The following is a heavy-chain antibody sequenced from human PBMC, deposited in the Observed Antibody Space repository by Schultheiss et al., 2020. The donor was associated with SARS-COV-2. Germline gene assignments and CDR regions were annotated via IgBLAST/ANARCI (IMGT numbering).Heavy chain of an antibody. CDR2: IYYSGST. J-gene: IGHJ6*03. CDR1: GGSISSGDYY. CDR3: ARGPVQRLVYYYYYYMDV. D-gene: IGHD6-25*01. V-gene: IGHV4-30-4*08. Sequence: SETLSLTCTVSGGSISSGDYYWSWIRQPPGKGLEWNGYIYYSGSTYYNPSLKSRVTISVDTSKNQFSLKLSSVTAADTAVYYCARGPVQRLVYYYYYYMDVWGKGTTVTVSS.